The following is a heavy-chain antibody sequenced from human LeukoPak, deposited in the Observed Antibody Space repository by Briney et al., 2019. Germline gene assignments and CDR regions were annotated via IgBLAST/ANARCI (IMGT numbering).Heavy chain of an antibody. J-gene: IGHJ5*02. D-gene: IGHD6-19*01. V-gene: IGHV3-9*01. CDR1: GFRFDNYA. CDR2: ISWKRAAI. Sequence: GGSLRLSCVASGFRFDNYAMHWVRQAPGKGLEWVSSISWKRAAIAYADSLKGRFTISRDNAKNSLYLQMDSLRTDDTAFYYCAKSIAVALLSSLDAWGQGTLVTVSS. CDR3: AKSIAVALLSSLDA.